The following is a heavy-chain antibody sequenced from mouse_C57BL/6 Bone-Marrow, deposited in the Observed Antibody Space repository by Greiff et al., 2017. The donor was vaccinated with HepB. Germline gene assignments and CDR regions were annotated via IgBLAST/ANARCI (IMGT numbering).Heavy chain of an antibody. D-gene: IGHD1-1*01. Sequence: VKLQQPGAELVKPGASVKMSCKASGYTFTSYWITWVKQRPGQGLEWIGDIYPGSGSTNYNEKFKSKATLTVDTSSSTAYMQLSSLTSEDSAVYYCVAYYYGSSCAMDYWGQGTSVTVSS. CDR1: GYTFTSYW. CDR2: IYPGSGST. V-gene: IGHV1-55*01. J-gene: IGHJ4*01. CDR3: VAYYYGSSCAMDY.